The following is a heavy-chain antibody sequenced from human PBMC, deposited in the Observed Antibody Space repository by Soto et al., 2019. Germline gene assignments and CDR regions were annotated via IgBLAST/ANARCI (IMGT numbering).Heavy chain of an antibody. J-gene: IGHJ5*02. D-gene: IGHD2-2*01. CDR3: VRDGHCMTTICYGNWFDP. Sequence: EVQLVESGGGLVQPGGSLRLSFAASGFTFSTYWMHWIRQVPGKGLEWVSRINSDASHTYYADSVKGRFTISRDNAKNTMHLEMNGLRAEDTAVYYCVRDGHCMTTICYGNWFDPWGQGTLVTVSS. V-gene: IGHV3-74*01. CDR1: GFTFSTYW. CDR2: INSDASHT.